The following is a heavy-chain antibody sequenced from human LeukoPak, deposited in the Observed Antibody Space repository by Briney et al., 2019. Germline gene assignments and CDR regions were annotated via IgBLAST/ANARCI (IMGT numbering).Heavy chain of an antibody. J-gene: IGHJ4*02. CDR1: GGSISSGGYY. D-gene: IGHD3-10*01. Sequence: SETLSLTCTVSGGSISSGGYYWSWIRQPPGKGLEWIGYIYHSGSTYYNPSLKSRVTISVDRSKNQFSLKLSSVTAADTAVYYCARSPRSGYFNPYYFDYWGQGTLVTVSS. V-gene: IGHV4-30-2*01. CDR3: ARSPRSGYFNPYYFDY. CDR2: IYHSGST.